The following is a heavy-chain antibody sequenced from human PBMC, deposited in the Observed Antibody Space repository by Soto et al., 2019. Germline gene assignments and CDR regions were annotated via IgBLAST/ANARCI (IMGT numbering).Heavy chain of an antibody. Sequence: PGGSLRLSCAASGFTFSSYAMSWVRQAPGKGLEWVSAISGSGGSTYYADSVKGRFTISRDNSKNTLYLQMNSLRAEDTAVYYCAKGVYGYYYGSGSYYDYWGQGTLVTVSS. J-gene: IGHJ4*02. CDR3: AKGVYGYYYGSGSYYDY. V-gene: IGHV3-23*01. CDR1: GFTFSSYA. CDR2: ISGSGGST. D-gene: IGHD3-10*01.